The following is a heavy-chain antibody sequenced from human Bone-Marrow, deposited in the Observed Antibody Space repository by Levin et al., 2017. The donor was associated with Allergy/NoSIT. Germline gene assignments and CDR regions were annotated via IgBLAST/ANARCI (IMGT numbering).Heavy chain of an antibody. CDR1: GFTFSTYA. V-gene: IGHV3-23*01. CDR2: VSDSGGYT. J-gene: IGHJ4*02. CDR3: AKDEGTAYYYSDY. Sequence: GGSLRLSCAASGFTFSTYAMNWVRQAPGQGLEWVSSVSDSGGYTFYADSVKGRFTISRDNSKNTLYLQMNSLRAEDTALYYCAKDEGTAYYYSDYWGQGTLVTVSS. D-gene: IGHD2-21*02.